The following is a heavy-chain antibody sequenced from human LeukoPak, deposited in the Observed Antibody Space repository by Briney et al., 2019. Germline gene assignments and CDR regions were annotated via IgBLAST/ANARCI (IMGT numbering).Heavy chain of an antibody. CDR1: GGSINDAS. D-gene: IGHD3-10*01. CDR2: IYHSGGT. Sequence: PSETLSLTCTVSGGSINDASWNWIRQPPRQGLEWIGYIYHSGGTNYNPSLKTRVSISLDTSKNQFSLKLSSVTAADTAVYYCARVGAYYRSLDSWGQGTLVTVSS. J-gene: IGHJ4*02. V-gene: IGHV4-59*01. CDR3: ARVGAYYRSLDS.